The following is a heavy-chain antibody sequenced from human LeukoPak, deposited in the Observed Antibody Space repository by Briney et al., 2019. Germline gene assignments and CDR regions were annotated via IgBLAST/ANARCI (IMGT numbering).Heavy chain of an antibody. CDR1: GFSFSSYA. V-gene: IGHV3-64D*09. CDR2: ISSNGDST. Sequence: GGTLRLSCSVSGFSFSSYAMHWVRQAPGKGLEYVSSISSNGDSTYYADSVKGRFTISRDNSKNTLFLQMSSLRAEDTAVYYCVKDRYVDYWGQGTLVTVSS. D-gene: IGHD3-16*01. CDR3: VKDRYVDY. J-gene: IGHJ4*02.